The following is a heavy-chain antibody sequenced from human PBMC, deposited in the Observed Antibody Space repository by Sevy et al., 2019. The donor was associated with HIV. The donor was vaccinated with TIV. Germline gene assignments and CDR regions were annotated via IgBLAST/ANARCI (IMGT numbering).Heavy chain of an antibody. CDR1: GFSISSDYY. D-gene: IGHD3-10*01. CDR3: ARDYYGSGSYYEFVY. V-gene: IGHV4-38-2*02. J-gene: IGHJ4*02. CDR2: IYDGGST. Sequence: SETLSITCTVSGFSISSDYYWGWIRQPPGKGLEWIGSIYDGGSTYYNPSLKSRVTISIDTSKNQFSLKLSSVTAADTDVYYCARDYYGSGSYYEFVYWGQGTLVTVSS.